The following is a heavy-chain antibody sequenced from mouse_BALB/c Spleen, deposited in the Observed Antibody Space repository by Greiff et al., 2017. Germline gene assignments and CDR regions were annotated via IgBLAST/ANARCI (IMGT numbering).Heavy chain of an antibody. CDR2: ISSGGSYT. CDR1: GFTFSSYA. CDR3: ARDDYDGGAMDY. D-gene: IGHD2-4*01. Sequence: EVQVVESGGGLVKPGGSLKLSCAASGFTFSSYAMSWVRQSPEKRLEWVAEISSGGSYTYYPDTVTGRFTISRDNAKNTLYLEMSSLRSEDTAMYYCARDDYDGGAMDYWGQGTSVTVSS. J-gene: IGHJ4*01. V-gene: IGHV5-9-4*01.